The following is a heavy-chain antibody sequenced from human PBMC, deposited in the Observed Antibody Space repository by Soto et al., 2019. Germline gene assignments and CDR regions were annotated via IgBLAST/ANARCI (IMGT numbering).Heavy chain of an antibody. J-gene: IGHJ4*02. CDR3: ARRKEGSGPHYFDY. Sequence: RLSCAPSGFIFRNYLMHWVRQAPGKGLVWISRINSDGSSASYADSVKGRFTISRDNAKNTLYLQMHSLRDEDTAVYYCARRKEGSGPHYFDYWGQGSLVTVSS. V-gene: IGHV3-74*01. CDR2: INSDGSSA. CDR1: GFIFRNYL.